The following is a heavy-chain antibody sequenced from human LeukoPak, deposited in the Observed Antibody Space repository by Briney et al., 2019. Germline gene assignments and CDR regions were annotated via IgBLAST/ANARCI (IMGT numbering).Heavy chain of an antibody. CDR3: AKDLRGYSGYDGAFDI. D-gene: IGHD5-12*01. J-gene: IGHJ3*02. CDR1: GFPLTSYG. CDR2: ISGSDGST. V-gene: IGHV3-23*01. Sequence: GGSLRLSCAASGFPLTSYGMSWVRQAPGKGLEWVSAISGSDGSTYYTDSVKGRFTISRDNSKNTLYMQMNSLSAEDTALYYCAKDLRGYSGYDGAFDIWGQGTMVTVSS.